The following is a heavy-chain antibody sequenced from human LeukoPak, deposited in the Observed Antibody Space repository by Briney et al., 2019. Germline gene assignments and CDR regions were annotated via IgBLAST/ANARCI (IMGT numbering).Heavy chain of an antibody. CDR3: TNGWSPDY. J-gene: IGHJ4*02. CDR1: GFTFSSYA. V-gene: IGHV3-23*01. CDR2: ISGSGGST. Sequence: GGSLRLSCAASGFTFSSYAMSWVRQAPGKGLEWVSGISGSGGSTYYADSVKGRFTIFRDNSKNTLYLQMNSLRAEDTAVYHCTNGWSPDYWGRGTLVTVSS. D-gene: IGHD2-15*01.